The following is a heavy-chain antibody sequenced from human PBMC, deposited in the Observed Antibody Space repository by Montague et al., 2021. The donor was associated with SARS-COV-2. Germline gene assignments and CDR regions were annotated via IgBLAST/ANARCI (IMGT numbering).Heavy chain of an antibody. Sequence: SETLSLTCTVSNASFVNYYWSWVRQSPGKRLEYIGYIHYNGRTNYNPSLRSRVTISIDTSKNQFSLTLMSVTVADTAVYYCARLGITLGGVIVIRYYFDFWGQGTLVTVSS. CDR3: ARLGITLGGVIVIRYYFDF. CDR2: IHYNGRT. D-gene: IGHD3-16*02. J-gene: IGHJ4*02. V-gene: IGHV4-59*08. CDR1: NASFVNYY.